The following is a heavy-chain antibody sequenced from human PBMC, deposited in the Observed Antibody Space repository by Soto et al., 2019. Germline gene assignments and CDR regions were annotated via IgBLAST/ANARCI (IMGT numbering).Heavy chain of an antibody. V-gene: IGHV3-30-3*01. J-gene: IGHJ4*02. CDR1: GFTFSSCI. CDR3: AREMRPSPFDY. Sequence: QVQLVESGGGVVQPGRSLRLSCTASGFTFSSCIMHWVRQAPGKGLEWVALASFDQTYKSYTDSVEGRFTISRDDSRNTVYLQMNSLRPEDTAIYYCAREMRPSPFDYWGQGTLVTVSS. CDR2: ASFDQTYK.